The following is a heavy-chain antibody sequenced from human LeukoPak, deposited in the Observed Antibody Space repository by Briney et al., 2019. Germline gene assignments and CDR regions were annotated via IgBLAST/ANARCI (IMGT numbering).Heavy chain of an antibody. CDR2: ISAYNGNT. V-gene: IGHV1-18*01. D-gene: IGHD1-26*01. CDR1: GYTFTSYG. J-gene: IGHJ4*02. Sequence: ASVKVSCKASGYTFTSYGISWVRQAPGQGLEWMGWISAYNGNTNYAQKLQGRVTMTTDTSTSTAYMELRSLRSDDTAVYYCARVVGATDPPYYFVYWGQGTLVTVSS. CDR3: ARVVGATDPPYYFVY.